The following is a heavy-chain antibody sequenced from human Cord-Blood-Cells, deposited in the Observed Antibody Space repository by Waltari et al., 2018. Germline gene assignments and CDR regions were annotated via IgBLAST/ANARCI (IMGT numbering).Heavy chain of an antibody. CDR2: IYYSGST. CDR3: ARYCSSTSCYTFAFDI. Sequence: QLQLQESGPGLVKPSETLSLTCTVPGGSISSSSYYWGWIRQPPGKGLDWIGSIYYSGSTYYNPSLKSRFTISVDTSKNQFSLKLSSVTAADTAVYYCARYCSSTSCYTFAFDIWGQGTMVTVSS. CDR1: GGSISSSSYY. J-gene: IGHJ3*02. V-gene: IGHV4-39*01. D-gene: IGHD2-2*02.